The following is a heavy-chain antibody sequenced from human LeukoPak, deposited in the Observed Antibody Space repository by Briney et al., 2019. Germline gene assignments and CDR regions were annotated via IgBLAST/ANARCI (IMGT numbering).Heavy chain of an antibody. D-gene: IGHD3-10*01. CDR1: GGSISSSSYY. V-gene: IGHV4-39*01. J-gene: IGHJ4*02. Sequence: PSGTLSLTCSVSGGSISSSSYYWGWIRQPPGKGLEWIGNIYYSGSTYYNPSLKSRVTISVDASKNQFSLRLSSVTAADTAVYYCARQAYGSGSYYNFDYWGQGTLVTVSS. CDR3: ARQAYGSGSYYNFDY. CDR2: IYYSGST.